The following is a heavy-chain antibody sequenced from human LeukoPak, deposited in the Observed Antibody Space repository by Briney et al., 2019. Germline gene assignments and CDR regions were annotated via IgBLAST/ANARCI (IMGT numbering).Heavy chain of an antibody. V-gene: IGHV4-38-2*02. D-gene: IGHD3-10*01. CDR1: GYSISSGYY. J-gene: IGHJ5*02. Sequence: SETLSLTCTVSGYSISSGYYWGRIRQPPGKGLEWIGSIYHSGRTFYNPSLKSRVTISVDTSKNQFSLKLTSVTAADTAVYYCARDLYYYGSGSSNWFDPWGQGTLITVSS. CDR2: IYHSGRT. CDR3: ARDLYYYGSGSSNWFDP.